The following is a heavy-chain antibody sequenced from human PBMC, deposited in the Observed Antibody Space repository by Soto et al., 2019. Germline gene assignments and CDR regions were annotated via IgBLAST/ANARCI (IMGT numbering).Heavy chain of an antibody. CDR1: GFTFSSYG. J-gene: IGHJ6*02. V-gene: IGHV3-30*18. D-gene: IGHD2-15*01. Sequence: GGSLRLSCAASGFTFSSYGMHWVRQAPGKGLEWVAVISYDGSNKYYAGSVKGRFTISRDNSKNTLYLQMNSLRAEDTAVYYCAKDGYCSGGSCYSSHYYYGMDVWGQGTTVNVSS. CDR2: ISYDGSNK. CDR3: AKDGYCSGGSCYSSHYYYGMDV.